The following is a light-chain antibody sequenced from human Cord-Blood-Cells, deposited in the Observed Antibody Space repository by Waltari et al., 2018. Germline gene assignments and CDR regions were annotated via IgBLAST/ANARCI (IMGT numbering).Light chain of an antibody. J-gene: IGKJ1*01. CDR3: QQYNSYSWT. CDR2: KAS. Sequence: DIQMTQSPSTLSASEGDRVTITCRASQSISSWLAWYQQKPGKAPKLLIYKASSLESGVPSRFSGSGSGTEFTLTISSLQPDDCATYYCQQYNSYSWTFGQGTKVEIK. CDR1: QSISSW. V-gene: IGKV1-5*03.